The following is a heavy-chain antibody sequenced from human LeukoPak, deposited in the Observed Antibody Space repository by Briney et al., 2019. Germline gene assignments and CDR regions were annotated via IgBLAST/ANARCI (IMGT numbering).Heavy chain of an antibody. Sequence: GGSLRLSCAGSGFTFSEYSMNWVRQAPGKGLEWVSFISTSSSHIYYADSVKGRFTISRDNARNSVSLQMNSLRAEDTAVYYCARQVSWYGSGSFYFDYWGQGMLVTVSS. CDR3: ARQVSWYGSGSFYFDY. CDR1: GFTFSEYS. D-gene: IGHD3-10*01. CDR2: ISTSSSHI. V-gene: IGHV3-21*01. J-gene: IGHJ4*02.